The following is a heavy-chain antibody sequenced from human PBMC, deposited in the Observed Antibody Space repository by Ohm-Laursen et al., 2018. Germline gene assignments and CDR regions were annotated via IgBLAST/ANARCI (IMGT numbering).Heavy chain of an antibody. CDR2: ISWNSAGI. D-gene: IGHD4-23*01. J-gene: IGHJ3*02. CDR3: ARSRTHYGGWYSAYNDALDI. CDR1: GFTFDDYA. V-gene: IGHV3-9*01. Sequence: SLRLSCSASGFTFDDYAMHWVRQAPGKGLEWVSGISWNSAGIGYADSVKGRFTISRDNAKNSLYLQMNSLRAEDTALYHCARSRTHYGGWYSAYNDALDIWGQGTMVTVSS.